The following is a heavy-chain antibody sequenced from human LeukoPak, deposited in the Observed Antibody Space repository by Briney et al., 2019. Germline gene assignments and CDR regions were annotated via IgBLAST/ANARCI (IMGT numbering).Heavy chain of an antibody. J-gene: IGHJ4*02. Sequence: GASVKVSCKASGYTFTSYGINWVRQAPGQGLEWMGWISPYNGNTNYAQKVQGRVTMTTDTSTSTAYMELRSLRADDTAVYYCARLGSGSLSYFDSWGQGTLVAVSS. CDR3: ARLGSGSLSYFDS. CDR1: GYTFTSYG. V-gene: IGHV1-18*01. D-gene: IGHD3-10*02. CDR2: ISPYNGNT.